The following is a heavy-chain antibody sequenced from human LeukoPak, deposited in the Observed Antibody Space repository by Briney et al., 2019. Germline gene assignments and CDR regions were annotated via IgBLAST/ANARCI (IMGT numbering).Heavy chain of an antibody. Sequence: GGSPRLSCAASGCTLSRNYMSWVRQAPGKGLEGFSVIYSGGSTYYADSVKGRFTISRDNSKKTLYLQMNSLGAEDTAGYYCARERTSSSWPYMDVWGKGATVTVSS. CDR3: ARERTSSSWPYMDV. J-gene: IGHJ6*03. CDR1: GCTLSRNY. V-gene: IGHV3-53*01. CDR2: IYSGGST. D-gene: IGHD6-6*01.